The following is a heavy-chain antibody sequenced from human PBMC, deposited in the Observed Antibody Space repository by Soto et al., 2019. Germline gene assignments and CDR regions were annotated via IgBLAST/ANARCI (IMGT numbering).Heavy chain of an antibody. D-gene: IGHD3-3*01. CDR1: GGTFSSYA. V-gene: IGHV1-69*13. Sequence: SVKVSCKASGGTFSSYAISWVRQAPGQGLEWMGGIIPIFGTANYAQKFQGRVTITADESTSTANMELSSLRSEDTAVYYCARGALDFWSGYYSPEYYYYGMDVWGQGTTVTVSS. J-gene: IGHJ6*02. CDR3: ARGALDFWSGYYSPEYYYYGMDV. CDR2: IIPIFGTA.